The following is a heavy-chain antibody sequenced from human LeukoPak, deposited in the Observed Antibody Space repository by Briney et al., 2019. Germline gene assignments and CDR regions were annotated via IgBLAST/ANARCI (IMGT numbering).Heavy chain of an antibody. J-gene: IGHJ4*02. V-gene: IGHV3-21*01. CDR2: ISSSSSYI. Sequence: GGSLRLSCAASGFTFSSYSMNWVRQAPGKGLEWVSSISSSSSYIYYADSVKGRFTISRDNAKNSLYLQMNSLRAEDTAVYYCARGVLRYFDWLGTEYYFDYWGQGTLVTVSS. CDR1: GFTFSSYS. D-gene: IGHD3-9*01. CDR3: ARGVLRYFDWLGTEYYFDY.